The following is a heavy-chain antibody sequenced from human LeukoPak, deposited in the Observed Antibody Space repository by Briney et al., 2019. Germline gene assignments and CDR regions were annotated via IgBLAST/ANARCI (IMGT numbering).Heavy chain of an antibody. CDR3: ARTPRFDWTIDH. CDR1: GGTFSSYA. D-gene: IGHD3-9*01. J-gene: IGHJ4*02. V-gene: IGHV1-69*13. Sequence: ASVKVSCKASGGTFSSYAISWVRQAPGQGLEWMGGIIPIFGTANYAQKFQGRVTITADESTSTAYMELSSLRSEDTAVYYCARTPRFDWTIDHWGQGTLVTVSS. CDR2: IIPIFGTA.